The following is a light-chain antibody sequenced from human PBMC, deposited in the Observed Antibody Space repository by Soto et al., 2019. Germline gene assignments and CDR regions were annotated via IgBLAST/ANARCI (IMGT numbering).Light chain of an antibody. CDR2: DAV. CDR3: HQYYKFPLN. J-gene: IGKJ2*01. Sequence: DIQVTQSPSSLSASIGDTVTLSCRTSEAVSRLIAWFQQKPGKAPKTLITDAVQLQYGVSSRFSGSVFAGNRNFTLTIRSLQPEDSATYFCHQYYKFPLNFGQGTKVDIK. V-gene: IGKV1-16*01. CDR1: EAVSRL.